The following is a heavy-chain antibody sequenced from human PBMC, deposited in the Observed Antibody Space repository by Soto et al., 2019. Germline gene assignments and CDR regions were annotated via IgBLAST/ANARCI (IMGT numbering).Heavy chain of an antibody. D-gene: IGHD3-3*01. Sequence: SVKVSCKASGGTFSSYAISWVRQAPGQGLEWMGGIIPIFGTANYAQKFQGRVTITADESTSTAYMELSSLRSEDTAVYYCESAFTFLEWLFWPSWGQGTLVTVSS. CDR3: ESAFTFLEWLFWPS. V-gene: IGHV1-69*13. CDR1: GGTFSSYA. J-gene: IGHJ5*02. CDR2: IIPIFGTA.